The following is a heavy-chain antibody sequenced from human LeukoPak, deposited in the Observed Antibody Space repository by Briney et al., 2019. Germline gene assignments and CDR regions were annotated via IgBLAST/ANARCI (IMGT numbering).Heavy chain of an antibody. Sequence: SETLSLTCTVSGGSISSSSYYWGWIRQPPGKGLEWIGSIYYSGSTYYNPSLKSRVTISVDTSKNQFSLKLSSVTAADTAVYYCARHLYYYYGMDVWGQGTMVTVSS. CDR1: GGSISSSSYY. CDR3: ARHLYYYYGMDV. V-gene: IGHV4-39*01. J-gene: IGHJ6*02. CDR2: IYYSGST.